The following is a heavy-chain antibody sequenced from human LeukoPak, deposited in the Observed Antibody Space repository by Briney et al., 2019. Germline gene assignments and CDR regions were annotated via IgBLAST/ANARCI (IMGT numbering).Heavy chain of an antibody. D-gene: IGHD6-19*01. Sequence: GGSLRLSCAAAGFTFRSYAMNWVRQGPGKGLEWVSTMSASDAGTYYADSVKGRFTISRDNSKNALYLQMNSLRAEDTAVYYCAKGSAVADIYFDYWGQGTLVTVSS. CDR3: AKGSAVADIYFDY. J-gene: IGHJ4*02. CDR1: GFTFRSYA. V-gene: IGHV3-23*01. CDR2: MSASDAGT.